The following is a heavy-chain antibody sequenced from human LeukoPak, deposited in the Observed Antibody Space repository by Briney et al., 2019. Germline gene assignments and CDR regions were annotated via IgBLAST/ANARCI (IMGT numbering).Heavy chain of an antibody. Sequence: ASVKVSCKASGYTFTSYDINWVRQATGQGLEWMGWMNPNSGNTGYAQKFQGRVTMTRNTSISTAYMELSSLRSDDTAVYYCARDLAVGSGSYYAFDIWGQGTMVTVSS. D-gene: IGHD3-10*01. CDR1: GYTFTSYD. CDR2: MNPNSGNT. J-gene: IGHJ3*02. V-gene: IGHV1-8*01. CDR3: ARDLAVGSGSYYAFDI.